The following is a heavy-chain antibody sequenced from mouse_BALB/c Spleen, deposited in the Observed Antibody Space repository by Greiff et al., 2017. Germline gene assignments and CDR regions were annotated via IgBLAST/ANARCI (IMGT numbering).Heavy chain of an antibody. CDR3: ARDEGITTATYAY. CDR2: ISSGGSYT. Sequence: EVKLVESGGGLVKPGGSLKLSCAASGFTFSSYAMSWVRQSPEKRLEWVAEISSGGSYTYYPDTVTGRFTISRDNAKNTLYLEMSSLRSEDTAMYYCARDEGITTATYAYWGQGTLVTVSA. D-gene: IGHD1-2*01. V-gene: IGHV5-9-4*01. CDR1: GFTFSSYA. J-gene: IGHJ3*01.